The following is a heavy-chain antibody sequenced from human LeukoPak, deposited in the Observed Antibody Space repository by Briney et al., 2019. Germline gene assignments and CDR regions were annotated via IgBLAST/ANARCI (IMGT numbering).Heavy chain of an antibody. D-gene: IGHD3-10*01. J-gene: IGHJ4*02. CDR2: ISGSGGST. Sequence: GGSLRLSCAASGFTFSSYAMSWVRQAPGKGLEWVSAISGSGGSTYYADPVKGRFTISRDNSKNTLYLQMNSLRAEDTAVYYCAKDRRPFGELLSLLFDYWGQGTLVTVSS. CDR1: GFTFSSYA. CDR3: AKDRRPFGELLSLLFDY. V-gene: IGHV3-23*01.